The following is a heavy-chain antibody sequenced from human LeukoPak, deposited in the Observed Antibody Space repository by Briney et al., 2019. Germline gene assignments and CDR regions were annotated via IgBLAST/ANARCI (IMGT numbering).Heavy chain of an antibody. Sequence: GASVKVSCKASGYIFISYAMHWVRQAPGQRLEWMGSINAGTGNTKYSQEFQGRVTITRDTSASTAYMELSSLRSEDMAVYYCAKVSERITMVRGVPDYWGQGTLVTVSS. D-gene: IGHD3-10*01. V-gene: IGHV1-3*03. CDR2: INAGTGNT. CDR3: AKVSERITMVRGVPDY. CDR1: GYIFISYA. J-gene: IGHJ4*02.